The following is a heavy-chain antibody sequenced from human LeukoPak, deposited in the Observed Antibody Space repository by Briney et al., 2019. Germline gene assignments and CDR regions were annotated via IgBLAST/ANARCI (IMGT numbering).Heavy chain of an antibody. CDR3: ARDFPYYYGSGSYYFDY. CDR1: GGSISSGSYY. J-gene: IGHJ4*02. CDR2: IYTSGST. V-gene: IGHV4-61*02. D-gene: IGHD3-10*01. Sequence: SETLSLTCTVSGGSISSGSYYWSWIRQPAGKGLEWIGRIYTSGSTNYNPSLKSRVTISVDTSKNQFSLKLSSATAADTAVYYCARDFPYYYGSGSYYFDYWGQGTLVTVSS.